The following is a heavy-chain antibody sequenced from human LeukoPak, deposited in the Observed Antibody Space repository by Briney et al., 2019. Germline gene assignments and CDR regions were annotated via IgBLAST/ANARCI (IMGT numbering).Heavy chain of an antibody. D-gene: IGHD6-19*01. Sequence: GGSLRLSCAASGFTFDDYAMPWVRHAPGKGLEWVSGISWNSGSIGYADSVKGRFTISRGNAKNSLYLQMNSLRAEDTALYYCAKGARGWTGYYFDYWGQGTLVTVSS. V-gene: IGHV3-9*01. CDR2: ISWNSGSI. CDR1: GFTFDDYA. CDR3: AKGARGWTGYYFDY. J-gene: IGHJ4*02.